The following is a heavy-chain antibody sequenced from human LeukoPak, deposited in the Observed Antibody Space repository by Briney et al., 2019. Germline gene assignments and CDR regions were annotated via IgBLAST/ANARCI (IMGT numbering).Heavy chain of an antibody. CDR2: IYSGGST. CDR3: AGEVMVRGVISIDC. CDR1: GFTVSSNY. V-gene: IGHV3-53*01. J-gene: IGHJ4*02. Sequence: GGSLRLSCASSGFTVSSNYMSWVRQAPGPGLEWVSVIYSGGSTYYADSVKGRFTISRDNSKNTLYLQMNSLRAEDTAVYYCAGEVMVRGVISIDCWRQGTLVTVSS. D-gene: IGHD3-10*01.